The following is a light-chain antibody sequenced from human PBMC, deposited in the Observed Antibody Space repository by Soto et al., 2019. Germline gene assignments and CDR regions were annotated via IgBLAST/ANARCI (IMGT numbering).Light chain of an antibody. V-gene: IGKV3-20*01. CDR3: QQYGSSPLT. CDR2: RAS. CDR1: QSVSNNF. Sequence: EIVLTQSPGTLSLSLGERATLSCRASQSVSNNFLAWYQQKPGQTPKVLIYRASSRATGIPDRFSGSGSGTDFTLTISRLEPEDFAMYYCQQYGSSPLTFGGGTKVDIK. J-gene: IGKJ4*01.